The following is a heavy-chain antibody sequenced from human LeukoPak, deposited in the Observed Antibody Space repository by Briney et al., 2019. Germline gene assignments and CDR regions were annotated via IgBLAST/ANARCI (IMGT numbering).Heavy chain of an antibody. D-gene: IGHD3-10*01. Sequence: SETLSLICAVYGGSFSGYYWSWIRQPPGKGLEWIGEINHSGSTNYNPSLKSRVTISVDTSKNQFSLKLSSVTAADTAVYYCARARYYYGSGRYDAFDIWGQGTMVTVSS. J-gene: IGHJ3*02. CDR3: ARARYYYGSGRYDAFDI. CDR2: INHSGST. V-gene: IGHV4-34*01. CDR1: GGSFSGYY.